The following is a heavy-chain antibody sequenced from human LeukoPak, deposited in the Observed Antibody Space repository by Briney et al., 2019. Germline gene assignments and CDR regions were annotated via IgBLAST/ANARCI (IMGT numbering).Heavy chain of an antibody. CDR1: GFIFNHHG. Sequence: GGSLRLSCTASGFIFNHHGMHWVRQAPGKGLEWVSFIRYDGRDEDYAVSVKGRFTVSRDSSKNTVYLQMNSLRVEDTAVYYCARDRDGGNFFFDYWGQGTLATVSS. V-gene: IGHV3-30*02. CDR3: ARDRDGGNFFFDY. CDR2: IRYDGRDE. J-gene: IGHJ4*02. D-gene: IGHD4-23*01.